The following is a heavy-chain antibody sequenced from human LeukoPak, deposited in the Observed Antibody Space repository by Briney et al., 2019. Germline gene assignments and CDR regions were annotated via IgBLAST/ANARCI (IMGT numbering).Heavy chain of an antibody. CDR1: GFTFSSYG. D-gene: IGHD3-3*01. J-gene: IGHJ4*02. CDR2: IRYDGSNK. Sequence: PGGSLRLSCAASGFTFSSYGMPWVRQAPGKGLEWVAFIRYDGSNKYYADSVKGRFTISRDNSKNTLYLQMNSLRAEDTAVYYCAKSYDFWSGYYPPFDYWGQGTLVTVSS. CDR3: AKSYDFWSGYYPPFDY. V-gene: IGHV3-30*02.